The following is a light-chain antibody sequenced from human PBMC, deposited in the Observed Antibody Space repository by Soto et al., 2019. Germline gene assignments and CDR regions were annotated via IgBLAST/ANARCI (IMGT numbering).Light chain of an antibody. J-gene: IGKJ1*01. Sequence: AIQMTQSPSSLSASVGDRVTITCRASQGIRNDLGWYQQKPGKAPSLLIYAASSLQSGVPSRFSGRGSGTDFTLTISSLQPEDFATYYCLQDYNYPRTFGQGTKVEIK. CDR3: LQDYNYPRT. CDR1: QGIRND. V-gene: IGKV1-6*01. CDR2: AAS.